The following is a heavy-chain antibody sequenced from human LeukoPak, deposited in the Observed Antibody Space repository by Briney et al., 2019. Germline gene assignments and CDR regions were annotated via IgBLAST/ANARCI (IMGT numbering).Heavy chain of an antibody. CDR2: IKRRSDGGTI. CDR1: GFTFSKVW. CDR3: TPGLGDY. V-gene: IGHV3-15*01. Sequence: PGGSLRLSCAASGFTFSKVWMSWVRRAPGKGLEWVGRIKRRSDGGTIDYSAPAKDRFTISRDDSINMLYLQMNSLKTDDTAVYYCTPGLGDYWGQGTLVTVSS. J-gene: IGHJ4*02. D-gene: IGHD1-14*01.